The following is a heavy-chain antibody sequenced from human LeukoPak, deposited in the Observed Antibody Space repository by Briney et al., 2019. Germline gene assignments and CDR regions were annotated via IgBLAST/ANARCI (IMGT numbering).Heavy chain of an antibody. CDR3: ARVPQDRTGTTWYFDY. CDR1: GYTFTSYG. CDR2: IIPIFGTA. V-gene: IGHV1-69*05. Sequence: SVTVSCKASGYTFTSYGIGWVRRAPGQGLERMGGIIPIFGTANYAQKFQGRVTITTDESTSTAYMELSSLRSEDTAVYYCARVPQDRTGTTWYFDYWGQGTLVTVSS. J-gene: IGHJ4*02. D-gene: IGHD1-7*01.